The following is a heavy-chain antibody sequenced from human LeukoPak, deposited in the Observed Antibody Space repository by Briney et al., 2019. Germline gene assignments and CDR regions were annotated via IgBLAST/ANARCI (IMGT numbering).Heavy chain of an antibody. CDR2: IYYSGST. J-gene: IGHJ4*02. V-gene: IGHV4-59*01. CDR3: ARNYDFWSGYYAFDY. CDR1: GGSIGSYY. Sequence: SETLSLTCTVSGGSIGSYYWSWIRQPPGKGLEWIGYIYYSGSTNYNPSLKSRVTISVDTSKNQFSLKLSSVTAADTAVYYCARNYDFWSGYYAFDYWGQGTLVTVSS. D-gene: IGHD3-3*01.